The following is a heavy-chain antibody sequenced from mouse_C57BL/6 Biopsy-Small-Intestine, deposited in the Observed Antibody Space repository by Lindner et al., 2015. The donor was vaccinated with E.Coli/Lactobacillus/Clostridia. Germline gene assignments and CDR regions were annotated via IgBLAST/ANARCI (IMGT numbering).Heavy chain of an antibody. D-gene: IGHD1-1*01. CDR2: IYPRSGNT. J-gene: IGHJ2*01. Sequence: VQLQESGAELARPGASVKLSCKASGYTFTSYGISWVKQGTGQGLEWIGEIYPRSGNTYYNEKLKGKATLTADKSSSTAYMEFRSLTSEDSAVYFCARGNTTVDLDYWGQGTTLTVSS. CDR1: GYTFTSYG. CDR3: ARGNTTVDLDY. V-gene: IGHV1-81*01.